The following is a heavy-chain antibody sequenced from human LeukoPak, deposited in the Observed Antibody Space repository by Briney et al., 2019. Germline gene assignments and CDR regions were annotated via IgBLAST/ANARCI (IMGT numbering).Heavy chain of an antibody. J-gene: IGHJ4*02. CDR3: ARGLMAIAAAGTYPDY. D-gene: IGHD6-13*01. V-gene: IGHV4-34*01. CDR2: INHSGST. Sequence: SETLTLTCAVYGGSFSGYYWSWIRQPPGKGLEWIGEINHSGSTNYNPSLKSRVTISVDTSKNQFSLKLSSVTAADTAVYYCARGLMAIAAAGTYPDYWGQGTLVTVSS. CDR1: GGSFSGYY.